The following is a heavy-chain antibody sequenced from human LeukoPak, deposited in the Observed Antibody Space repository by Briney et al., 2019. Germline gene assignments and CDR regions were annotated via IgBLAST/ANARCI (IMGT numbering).Heavy chain of an antibody. J-gene: IGHJ5*01. D-gene: IGHD5-12*01. CDR3: ARRGYSGSYPPDS. V-gene: IGHV3-21*01. Sequence: PGGSLRLSCVASGFAYSSYTMNWVRQAPGKGMEWVSSISSGSVSIYYADSVKGRFTISRDNAKNSLYLQMDSLRAEDTAVYYCARRGYSGSYPPDSWGQGTLVTVSS. CDR2: ISSGSVSI. CDR1: GFAYSSYT.